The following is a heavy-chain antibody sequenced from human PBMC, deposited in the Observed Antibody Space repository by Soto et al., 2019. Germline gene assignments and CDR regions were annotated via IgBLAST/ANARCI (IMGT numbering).Heavy chain of an antibody. CDR3: AKRRGAGGHFDY. V-gene: IGHV3-23*01. CDR2: VSIGGIT. CDR1: GFTFSSYA. Sequence: DVLLLESGGGLVQPEGSLRLSCAASGFTFSSYAMGWVRQGPGKGLEWVAVVSIGGITHYADSVRGRFTISRDNSKNTLSLQMNSLTAEDTAVYFCAKRRGAGGHFDYWGQGALVTVSS. J-gene: IGHJ4*02. D-gene: IGHD2-15*01.